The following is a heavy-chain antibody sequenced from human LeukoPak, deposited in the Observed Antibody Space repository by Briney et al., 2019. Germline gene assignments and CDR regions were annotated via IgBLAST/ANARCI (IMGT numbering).Heavy chain of an antibody. Sequence: GGSLRLSCAASGFTFSSYAMSWVRQAPGKGLEWVSAISGSGGSTYYADSVKGRFTISRDNAKSSLYLQMNSLRDEDTAVYYCVRDPLDDWGQGTLVTVSS. CDR3: VRDPLDD. CDR2: ISGSGGST. CDR1: GFTFSSYA. J-gene: IGHJ4*02. V-gene: IGHV3-23*01.